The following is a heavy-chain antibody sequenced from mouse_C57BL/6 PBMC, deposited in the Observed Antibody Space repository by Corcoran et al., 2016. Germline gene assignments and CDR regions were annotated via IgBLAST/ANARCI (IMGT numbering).Heavy chain of an antibody. J-gene: IGHJ2*01. D-gene: IGHD2-4*01. V-gene: IGHV1-80*01. Sequence: QVQLQQSGAELVKPGASVKISCKASGYAFSSYWMNWVKQRPGKGLEWIGQIYPGDGDTNYNGKFKGKATLTADKSSSTAYMQLSSLTSEDSAVYFCARGRDYDDFDYWGQGTTLTVSS. CDR3: ARGRDYDDFDY. CDR2: IYPGDGDT. CDR1: GYAFSSYW.